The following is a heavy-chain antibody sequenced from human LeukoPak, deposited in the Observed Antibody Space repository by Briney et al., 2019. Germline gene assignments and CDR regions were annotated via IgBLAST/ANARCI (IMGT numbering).Heavy chain of an antibody. CDR2: IYYSGST. CDR1: GGSISSGGYY. Sequence: PSQTLSLTCTVSGGSISSGGYYWSWIRQHPGKGLEWIGYIYYSGSTYYNPSLKSRVTISVDTSKNQFSLKLSSVTAADTAVYYCAGGCLLYSSYDYWGQGTLVTVSS. D-gene: IGHD6-6*01. CDR3: AGGCLLYSSYDY. V-gene: IGHV4-31*03. J-gene: IGHJ4*02.